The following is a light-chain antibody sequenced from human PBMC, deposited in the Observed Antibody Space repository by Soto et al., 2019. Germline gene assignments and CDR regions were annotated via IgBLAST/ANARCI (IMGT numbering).Light chain of an antibody. CDR1: SSDVGAYNY. Sequence: QSALTQPPSASGSPGQSVTISCTGTSSDVGAYNYVSWYQQHPGKAPKLIIYEVNKRPSGVPDRFSGSKSGNTASLTVSGLQAEDEADYYCSSYVGSNNLVFGGGTKLTVL. CDR3: SSYVGSNNLV. CDR2: EVN. J-gene: IGLJ2*01. V-gene: IGLV2-8*01.